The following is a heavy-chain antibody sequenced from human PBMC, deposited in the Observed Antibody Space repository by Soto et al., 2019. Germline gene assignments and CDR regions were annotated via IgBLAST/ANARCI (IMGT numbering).Heavy chain of an antibody. V-gene: IGHV3-33*01. J-gene: IGHJ4*02. Sequence: QVHLVESGGGVVHPGRSLRRSCAASGFMFSDYGMHWVRQAPGKGLEWVAIIWYDGNYKYYSESAKGRFTISRDNSNNTLYLQMNNLRVEDTAVYFCAREGAVAGSQDFWGQGTLVTVSS. CDR3: AREGAVAGSQDF. CDR1: GFMFSDYG. CDR2: IWYDGNYK. D-gene: IGHD6-19*01.